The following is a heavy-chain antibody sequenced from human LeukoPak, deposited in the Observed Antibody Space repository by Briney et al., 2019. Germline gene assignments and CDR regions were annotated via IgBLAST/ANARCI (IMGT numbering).Heavy chain of an antibody. CDR1: GFTFNNYV. Sequence: GGSLRLACAASGFTFNNYVMNWVRQAPGKGLEWVSGISWNSGSIGYADSVKGRFTISRDNAKNSLYLQMNSLRAEDTALYYCAKEDYLYFDYWGQGTLVTVSS. CDR3: AKEDYLYFDY. V-gene: IGHV3-9*01. D-gene: IGHD4-11*01. J-gene: IGHJ4*02. CDR2: ISWNSGSI.